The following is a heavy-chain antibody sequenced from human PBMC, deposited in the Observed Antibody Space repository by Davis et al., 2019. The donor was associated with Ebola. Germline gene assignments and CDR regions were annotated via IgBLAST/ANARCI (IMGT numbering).Heavy chain of an antibody. CDR3: ARSLDWNYIGYFDH. D-gene: IGHD1-7*01. J-gene: IGHJ4*02. V-gene: IGHV1-2*02. CDR2: INPNTGGT. Sequence: ASVKVSCKASGYTFTGYYMHWVRQAPGQGLEWMGWINPNTGGTNYAQKFQGRVTMTRDTSISTAYMELGRLTSDDTAFYYCARSLDWNYIGYFDHWGQGTLVTVSS. CDR1: GYTFTGYY.